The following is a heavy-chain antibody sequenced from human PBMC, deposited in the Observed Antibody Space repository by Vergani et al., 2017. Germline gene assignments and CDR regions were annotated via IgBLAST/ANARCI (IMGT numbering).Heavy chain of an antibody. D-gene: IGHD3-9*01. V-gene: IGHV3-21*04. J-gene: IGHJ4*02. CDR1: GFTFSSYS. CDR3: AKMLHYDILTGYSFFDY. Sequence: EVQLVESGGGLVKPGGSLRLSCAASGFTFSSYSMNWVRQAPGKGLEWVSSISSSSSYIYYADSVKGRFTISRDNAKNSLYLQMNSLRAEDTAVYYCAKMLHYDILTGYSFFDYWGQGTLVTVSS. CDR2: ISSSSSYI.